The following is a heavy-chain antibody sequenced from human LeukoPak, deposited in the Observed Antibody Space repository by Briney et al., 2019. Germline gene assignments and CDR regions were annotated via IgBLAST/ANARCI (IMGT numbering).Heavy chain of an antibody. J-gene: IGHJ5*02. CDR1: GYSFTSYW. CDR2: IYPGDSDT. CDR3: ARLGGVLAPFDP. Sequence: GESLQISCQGSGYSFTSYWIGWVRRLPGKGLEWMGIIYPGDSDTKYSPSFQGQVTFSADRSISTAYLQWSSLKASDTAMYYCARLGGVLAPFDPWGQGTLVTVSS. D-gene: IGHD3-10*01. V-gene: IGHV5-51*01.